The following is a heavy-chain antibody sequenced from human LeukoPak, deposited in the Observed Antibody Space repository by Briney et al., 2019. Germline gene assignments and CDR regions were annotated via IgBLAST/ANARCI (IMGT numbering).Heavy chain of an antibody. Sequence: GSSLRLSCAASGFTFYDYAMHWLPQAPGEGLEWVSGIIWNNDRIGYADSVKGRFTISRDNAMNSLYLQMNSLRAEDTALYYCAKEGQSGRALGKPLDYWGQGTLVTVSS. D-gene: IGHD1-26*01. CDR2: IIWNNDRI. J-gene: IGHJ4*02. CDR1: GFTFYDYA. V-gene: IGHV3-9*01. CDR3: AKEGQSGRALGKPLDY.